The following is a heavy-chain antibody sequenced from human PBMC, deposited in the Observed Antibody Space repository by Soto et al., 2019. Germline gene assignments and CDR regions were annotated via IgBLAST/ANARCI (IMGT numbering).Heavy chain of an antibody. Sequence: GGSLRLSCAASGFTFSTYSMNWVRQAPGKGLEWVSNIRQDGSKRYYVESVEGRFTISRDNAKNSLYLQMNSLRAEDTAVYYCVKGQDWSFNYWGQGTLVTVSS. J-gene: IGHJ4*02. CDR1: GFTFSTYS. CDR3: VKGQDWSFNY. V-gene: IGHV3-7*01. D-gene: IGHD2-21*01. CDR2: IRQDGSKR.